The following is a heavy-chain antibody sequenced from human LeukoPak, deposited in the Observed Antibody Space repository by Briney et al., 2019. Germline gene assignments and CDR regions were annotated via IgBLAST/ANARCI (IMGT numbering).Heavy chain of an antibody. CDR3: GKERYGSSSVVDY. CDR1: GFTFRSHA. CDR2: IYENGGTT. V-gene: IGHV3-23*01. D-gene: IGHD6-6*01. Sequence: GGSLRLSCVGSGFTFRSHAMSWVRQAPEKGLEFVSGIYENGGTTYYADSVKGRFSISRDNSKNTLYLQMNSLRVEDTAVYHCGKERYGSSSVVDYWGHGTLVTVSS. J-gene: IGHJ4*01.